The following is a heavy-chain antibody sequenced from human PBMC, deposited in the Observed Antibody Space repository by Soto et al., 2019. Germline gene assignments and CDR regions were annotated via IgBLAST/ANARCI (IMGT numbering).Heavy chain of an antibody. V-gene: IGHV5-51*01. CDR1: GYSFTNYW. Sequence: GESLKISCKGSGYSFTNYWIAWVRQMPGKGLEWMGIIYPSDSDTRYSPSFQGQVTISADKSISTAYLQWRSLKASDTAMYYCARPRSGSYRLDYYGMDVWGQGTTVTVSS. CDR3: ARPRSGSYRLDYYGMDV. J-gene: IGHJ6*02. CDR2: IYPSDSDT. D-gene: IGHD3-10*01.